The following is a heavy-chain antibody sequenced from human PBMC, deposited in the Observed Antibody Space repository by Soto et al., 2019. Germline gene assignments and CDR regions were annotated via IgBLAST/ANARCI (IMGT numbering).Heavy chain of an antibody. Sequence: ASVKVSCKASGYTFTSYGISWVRQAPGQGLEWMGWISAYNGNTNYAQKLQGRVTMTTDTSTSTAYMGLRSLRSDDTAVYYCARWNPRIVGATDFDYWGQGTLVTVSS. CDR1: GYTFTSYG. V-gene: IGHV1-18*01. J-gene: IGHJ4*02. CDR3: ARWNPRIVGATDFDY. D-gene: IGHD1-26*01. CDR2: ISAYNGNT.